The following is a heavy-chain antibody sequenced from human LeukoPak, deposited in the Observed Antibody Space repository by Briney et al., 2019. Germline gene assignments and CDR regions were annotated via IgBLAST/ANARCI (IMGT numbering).Heavy chain of an antibody. CDR2: ITKSGGDT. CDR3: AKKQGPVMRSCYTDH. D-gene: IGHD2-15*01. Sequence: GGSLRLSCAAAGFTFSNYAMNLVRQAAGKGLEWVSVITKSGGDTYYSDSVKGRFTISRDNYKNTLYLQMNRLTADDTAVSYCAKKQGPVMRSCYTDHWGQGTLVTVSS. J-gene: IGHJ4*02. V-gene: IGHV3-23*01. CDR1: GFTFSNYA.